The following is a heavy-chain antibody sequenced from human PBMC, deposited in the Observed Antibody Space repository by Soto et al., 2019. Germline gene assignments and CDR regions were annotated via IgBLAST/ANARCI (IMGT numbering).Heavy chain of an antibody. CDR1: GGSISSGGYS. V-gene: IGHV4-30-2*01. Sequence: QLQLQESGSGLVRPSQTLSLTCAVSGGSISSGGYSWNWIRQPPGKGLEWIGYIYHSGSTLYIPSLKSRVTISVDKSKNQFSLKVSSVTAAVTAVYYCARDQLEGNWFDPSGQGTLVTVPS. D-gene: IGHD1-1*01. CDR3: ARDQLEGNWFDP. J-gene: IGHJ5*02. CDR2: IYHSGST.